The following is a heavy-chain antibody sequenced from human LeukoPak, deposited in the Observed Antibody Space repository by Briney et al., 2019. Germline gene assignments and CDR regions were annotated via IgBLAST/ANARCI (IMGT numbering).Heavy chain of an antibody. CDR2: ISSSSSYI. CDR3: ARVGSGGWSNSDYFDY. D-gene: IGHD6-19*01. V-gene: IGHV3-21*01. J-gene: IGHJ4*02. CDR1: GGSFSGYY. Sequence: PSETLSLTCAVYGGSFSGYYWSWIRQAPGKGLEWVSSISSSSSYIYYADSVKGRFTISRDNAKNSLYLQMNSLRAEDTAVYYCARVGSGGWSNSDYFDYWGQGTLVTVSS.